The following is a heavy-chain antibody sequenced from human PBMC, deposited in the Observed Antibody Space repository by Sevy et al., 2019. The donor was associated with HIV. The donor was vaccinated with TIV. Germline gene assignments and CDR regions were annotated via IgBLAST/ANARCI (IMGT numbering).Heavy chain of an antibody. CDR2: IKSKTDGGTT. CDR3: TTGISSSWYFDY. Sequence: GSLRLSCAASGFTFSNAWMSWVRQAPGKGLEWVGRIKSKTDGGTTDYAAPVKGRFTISRDDSKNTLYLQMNSLKTEDTAVYYCTTGISSSWYFDYWGQGTLVTVSS. V-gene: IGHV3-15*01. D-gene: IGHD6-13*01. CDR1: GFTFSNAW. J-gene: IGHJ4*02.